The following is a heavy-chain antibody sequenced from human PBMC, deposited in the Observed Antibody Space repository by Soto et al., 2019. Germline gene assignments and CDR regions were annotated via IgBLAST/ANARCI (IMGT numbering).Heavy chain of an antibody. Sequence: PGGSLRLSCAASGFTFSSYGMHWVRQAPGKGLEWVAVIWYDGSNKYYADSVKGRFTISRDNSKNTLYLQMNSLRAEDTAVYYCARDSVSYYYGSNYYYGMEVWGQGTTVTVSS. V-gene: IGHV3-33*01. CDR2: IWYDGSNK. J-gene: IGHJ6*01. D-gene: IGHD3-10*01. CDR3: ARDSVSYYYGSNYYYGMEV. CDR1: GFTFSSYG.